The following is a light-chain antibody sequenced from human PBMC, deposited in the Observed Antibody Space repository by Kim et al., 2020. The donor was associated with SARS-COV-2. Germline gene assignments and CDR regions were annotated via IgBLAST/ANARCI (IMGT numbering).Light chain of an antibody. CDR2: YDS. V-gene: IGLV3-21*04. CDR3: QVWDRSSDHWV. J-gene: IGLJ3*02. CDR1: NLGSKS. Sequence: SYELTQPHSVSVAPGKTARITCGGNNLGSKSVHWYQQKPGQAPVLVIYYDSDRPSGIPERFSGSNSGNTATLTISRVEAGDEADYYCQVWDRSSDHWVFGGGTQLTVL.